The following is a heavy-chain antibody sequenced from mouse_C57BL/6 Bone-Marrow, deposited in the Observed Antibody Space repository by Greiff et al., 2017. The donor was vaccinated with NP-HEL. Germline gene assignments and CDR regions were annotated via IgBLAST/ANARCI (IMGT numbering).Heavy chain of an antibody. D-gene: IGHD4-1*01. CDR3: AVTGTGAWFAY. J-gene: IGHJ3*01. CDR2: IDPSDSYT. Sequence: QVQLQQPGAELVKPGASVKLSCKASGYTFTSYWMQWVKQRPGQGLEWIGEIDPSDSYTNYNQKFKGKATLTVDTSSSTAYMQLSSLTSEDSAVYYCAVTGTGAWFAYWGQGTLVTVSA. V-gene: IGHV1-50*01. CDR1: GYTFTSYW.